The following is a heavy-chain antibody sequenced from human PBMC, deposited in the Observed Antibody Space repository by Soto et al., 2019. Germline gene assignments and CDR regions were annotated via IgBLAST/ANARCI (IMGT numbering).Heavy chain of an antibody. CDR2: INAGNGNT. D-gene: IGHD5-12*01. Sequence: ASVKVSCKASGYTFTSAAMHWLRQAAGQRPEWMGWINAGNGNTKYSQKFQGRVTITRDTSASTAHMELSSLRSEDTAVYYREREQAVDVNYGLDVWGQGTTVTVSS. V-gene: IGHV1-3*01. J-gene: IGHJ6*02. CDR3: EREQAVDVNYGLDV. CDR1: GYTFTSAA.